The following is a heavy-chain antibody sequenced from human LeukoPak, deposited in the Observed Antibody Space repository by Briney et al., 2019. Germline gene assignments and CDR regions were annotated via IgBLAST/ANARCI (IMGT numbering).Heavy chain of an antibody. J-gene: IGHJ1*01. Sequence: ASVTVSCKASGGTFSSHAISWVRQAPGQGLEWMGGIIPIFGTAKYAQKFQGRVTITADESTSTAYMELSSLRSEDTAVYYCARDSSEFRSLIPHWGQGTLVTVSS. V-gene: IGHV1-69*13. CDR3: ARDSSEFRSLIPH. CDR1: GGTFSSHA. CDR2: IIPIFGTA. D-gene: IGHD2-21*01.